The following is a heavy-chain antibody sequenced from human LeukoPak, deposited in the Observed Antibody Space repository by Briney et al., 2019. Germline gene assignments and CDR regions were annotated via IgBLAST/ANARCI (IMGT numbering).Heavy chain of an antibody. CDR2: INPNSGGT. J-gene: IGHJ5*02. Sequence: ASVKVSCKAAGYTFTGYYMFWVRQAPGQGLEWMGRINPNSGGTNYAQKFQGRVTMTRDTSISTAYMELSRLRSDNTAVYYCARGYCSGGSCYSVENWFDPWGQGTLVTVSS. CDR1: GYTFTGYY. V-gene: IGHV1-2*06. CDR3: ARGYCSGGSCYSVENWFDP. D-gene: IGHD2-15*01.